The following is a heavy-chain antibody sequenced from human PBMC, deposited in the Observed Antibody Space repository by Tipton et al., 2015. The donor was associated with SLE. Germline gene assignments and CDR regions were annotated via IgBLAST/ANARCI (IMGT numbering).Heavy chain of an antibody. CDR2: IYYSGST. D-gene: IGHD6-6*01. Sequence: LRLSCTVSGGSISSGDYYWSWIRQPPGKGLEWIGYIYYSGSTNYNPSLKSRVTISVDTSKNQFSLKLSSVTAADTAVYYCARSGSYWFDPWGQGTLVTVSS. J-gene: IGHJ5*02. CDR1: GGSISSGDYY. V-gene: IGHV4-30-4*01. CDR3: ARSGSYWFDP.